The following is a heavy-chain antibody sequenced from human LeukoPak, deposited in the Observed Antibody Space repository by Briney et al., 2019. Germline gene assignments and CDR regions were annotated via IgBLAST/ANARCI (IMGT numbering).Heavy chain of an antibody. Sequence: PGGSLRLSCAASGFTFSSYDMHWVRQATGKGLEWVSAIGTAGDTYYPGSVRGRFTISRENAKNSLYLQMNSLRAGDTAVYYCARALKSGLYYYYGMDVWGQGTTVTVSS. V-gene: IGHV3-13*01. CDR2: IGTAGDT. CDR1: GFTFSSYD. CDR3: ARALKSGLYYYYGMDV. J-gene: IGHJ6*02. D-gene: IGHD3-3*01.